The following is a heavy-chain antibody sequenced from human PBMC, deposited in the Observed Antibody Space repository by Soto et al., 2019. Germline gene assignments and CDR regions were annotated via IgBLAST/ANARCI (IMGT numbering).Heavy chain of an antibody. D-gene: IGHD2-21*02. CDR3: AGLGQIWIIGDENGFDP. CDR2: IIPIFGTA. Sequence: QVQLVQSGAEVKKPGSSVKVSCKASGGTFSSYAISWVRQAPGQGLEWMGGIIPIFGTANYAQKFQGKVTIPADESTSTASMELGSLRSEDTAVYYCAGLGQIWIIGDENGFDPWGQGTLVTVSS. V-gene: IGHV1-69*01. J-gene: IGHJ5*02. CDR1: GGTFSSYA.